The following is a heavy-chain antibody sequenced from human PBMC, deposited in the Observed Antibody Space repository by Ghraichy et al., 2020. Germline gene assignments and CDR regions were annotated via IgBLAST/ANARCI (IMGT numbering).Heavy chain of an antibody. D-gene: IGHD6-19*01. J-gene: IGHJ4*02. CDR3: ARGQRPSIAVAGEKYLDY. Sequence: SETLSLTCAVYGGSFSGYYWSWIRQPPGKGLEWIGEINHSGSTNYNPSLKSRVTISVDTSKNQFSLKLSSVTAADTAVYYCARGQRPSIAVAGEKYLDYWGQGTLVTVSS. CDR2: INHSGST. V-gene: IGHV4-34*01. CDR1: GGSFSGYY.